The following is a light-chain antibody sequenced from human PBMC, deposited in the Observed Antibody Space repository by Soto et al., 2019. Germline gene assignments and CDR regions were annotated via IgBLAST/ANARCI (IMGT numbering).Light chain of an antibody. CDR2: WAS. Sequence: DIVMTQSPDFLAVSLGERATINCKSSQSVLYSSDNKNYLAWYQQKPGQPPKLLIYWASTRESGVPDRFSGSGSGTDFTLTISSLQAEDVAVYYCQQYYSTPRTFGQGIKVAFK. J-gene: IGKJ1*01. CDR1: QSVLYSSDNKNY. CDR3: QQYYSTPRT. V-gene: IGKV4-1*01.